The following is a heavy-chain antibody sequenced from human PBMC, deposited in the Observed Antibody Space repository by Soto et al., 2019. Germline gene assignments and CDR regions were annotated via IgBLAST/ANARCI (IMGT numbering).Heavy chain of an antibody. CDR1: GFTFSSYW. CDR3: AKDSYCSSTSCYSVKRKTTVTTFYYFDY. J-gene: IGHJ4*02. D-gene: IGHD2-2*01. Sequence: GGSLRLSCAASGFTFSSYWMSWVRQAPGKGLEWVANIKQDGSEKYYVDSVKGRFTISRDNAKNALYLQMNSLRAEDTAVYYCAKDSYCSSTSCYSVKRKTTVTTFYYFDYWGQGTLVTVSS. V-gene: IGHV3-7*01. CDR2: IKQDGSEK.